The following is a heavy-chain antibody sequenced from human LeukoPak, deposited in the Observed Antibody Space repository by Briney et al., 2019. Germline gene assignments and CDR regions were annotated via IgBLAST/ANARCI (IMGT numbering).Heavy chain of an antibody. Sequence: GGSLRLSCAASGFTFSSYSMTWVRQAPGKGLEWVSSISSSSSYIHYADSVKGRFTISRDNAKNSLYLQMNSLRAEDTAVYYCARVSSSGWYWDYWGQGTLVTVSS. CDR1: GFTFSSYS. J-gene: IGHJ4*02. D-gene: IGHD6-19*01. CDR3: ARVSSSGWYWDY. CDR2: ISSSSSYI. V-gene: IGHV3-21*01.